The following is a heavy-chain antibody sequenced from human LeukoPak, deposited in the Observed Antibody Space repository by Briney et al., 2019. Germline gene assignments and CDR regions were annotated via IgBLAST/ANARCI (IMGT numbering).Heavy chain of an antibody. CDR3: AREFSGYDFDC. J-gene: IGHJ4*02. Sequence: SETLSLTCAVYGGSFSGYYWSWIRQSPGKGLDWIGEINHSGRTNYNPSLKSRVTISVDTSKNQFSLKLSSVTAADTAVYYCAREFSGYDFDCWGQGTLVTVSS. D-gene: IGHD5-12*01. V-gene: IGHV4-34*01. CDR1: GGSFSGYY. CDR2: INHSGRT.